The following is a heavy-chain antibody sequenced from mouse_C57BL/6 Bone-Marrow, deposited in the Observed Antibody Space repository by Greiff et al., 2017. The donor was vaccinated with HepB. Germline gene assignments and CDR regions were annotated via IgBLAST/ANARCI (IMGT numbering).Heavy chain of an antibody. Sequence: QVQLQQPGAELVKPGASVKLSCKASGYTFTDHTIHWMKQRPEQGLEWIGYIYPRDGSTKYNEKFKGKATLTADKSSSTAYMQLNSLTSEDSAVYFCARELRRGYFDVWGTGTTVTVSS. CDR3: ARELRRGYFDV. V-gene: IGHV1-78*01. J-gene: IGHJ1*03. CDR1: GYTFTDHT. CDR2: IYPRDGST. D-gene: IGHD2-4*01.